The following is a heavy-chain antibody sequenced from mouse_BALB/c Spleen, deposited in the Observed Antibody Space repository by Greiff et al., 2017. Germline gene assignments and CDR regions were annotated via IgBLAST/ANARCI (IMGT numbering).Heavy chain of an antibody. CDR2: ISDGGSYT. Sequence: EVKLVESGGGLVKPGGSLKLSCAASGFTFSDYYMYWVRQTPEKRLEWVATISDGGSYTYYPDSVKGRFTISRDNAKNNLYLQMSSLKSEDTAMYYCAREYYYGSSGFAYWGQGTLVTVSA. D-gene: IGHD1-1*01. CDR1: GFTFSDYY. CDR3: AREYYYGSSGFAY. J-gene: IGHJ3*01. V-gene: IGHV5-4*02.